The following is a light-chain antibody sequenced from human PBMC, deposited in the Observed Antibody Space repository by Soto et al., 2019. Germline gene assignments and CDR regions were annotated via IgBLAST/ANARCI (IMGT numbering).Light chain of an antibody. V-gene: IGKV3-20*01. CDR2: GAS. Sequence: EIVLTQSPGTLSLSPGERATLSCRASQSVSSSYLAWYQQKPGQAPRLLIYGASSRATGIPDRFSGSGSGTDITLTISRQEPEDLAVYYCQQYGSSLFTFGPGTKVDIK. J-gene: IGKJ3*01. CDR3: QQYGSSLFT. CDR1: QSVSSSY.